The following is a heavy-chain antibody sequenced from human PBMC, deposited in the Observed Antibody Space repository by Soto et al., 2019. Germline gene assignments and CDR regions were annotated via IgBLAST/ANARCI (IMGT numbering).Heavy chain of an antibody. D-gene: IGHD3-10*01. CDR1: GFTFDDYA. J-gene: IGHJ4*02. CDR2: ISWNSGSI. CDR3: AKGQGFGELLGYYFDY. V-gene: IGHV3-9*01. Sequence: EVQLVESGGGLVQPGRSLRLSCAASGFTFDDYAMHWVGQAPGKGLEWVSGISWNSGSIGYADSVKGRFTISRDNAKNSLYLQMNSLRAEDTALYYCAKGQGFGELLGYYFDYWGQGTLVTVSS.